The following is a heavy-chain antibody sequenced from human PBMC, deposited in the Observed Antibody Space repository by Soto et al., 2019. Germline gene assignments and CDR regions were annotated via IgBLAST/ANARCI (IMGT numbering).Heavy chain of an antibody. CDR2: VNPSGGHT. Sequence: QVQLVQSGAEVKKPGASVKVSCKASGDTFTDYYIHWVRQAPGQGLEWMATVNPSGGHTSYAQHFLGRVTMTRDTSTSTLYLELSSLTSEDTAVYYCGRGGHVVVVTAALDYWGQGTLVPVSS. CDR1: GDTFTDYY. V-gene: IGHV1-46*01. D-gene: IGHD2-21*02. J-gene: IGHJ4*02. CDR3: GRGGHVVVVTAALDY.